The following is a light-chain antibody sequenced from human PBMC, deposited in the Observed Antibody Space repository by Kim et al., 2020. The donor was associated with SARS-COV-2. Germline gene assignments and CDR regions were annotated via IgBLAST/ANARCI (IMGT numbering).Light chain of an antibody. CDR3: QQYYSYPVYT. CDR1: QGISSY. CDR2: AAS. V-gene: IGKV1-8*01. J-gene: IGKJ2*01. Sequence: AIRITQSPSSLSASTGDRVTITCRASQGISSYLAWYQQKPGKAPKLLIYAASTLQSGVPSRFSGSGSGTDFTLTISCLQSEDFATYYCQQYYSYPVYTFGQGTKLEI.